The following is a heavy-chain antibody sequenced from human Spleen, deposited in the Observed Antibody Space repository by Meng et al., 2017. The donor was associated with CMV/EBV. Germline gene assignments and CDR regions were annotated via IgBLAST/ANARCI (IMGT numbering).Heavy chain of an antibody. V-gene: IGHV3-23*01. CDR1: GFTFSSYA. Sequence: GESLKISCAASGFTFSSYAMSWVRQAPGKGLEWVSGISGSGGSTYYADSVKGRFTISRDNSKNTLDLQMNSLRAEDTAVYYCAKSGVVVPAAIDAFDIWGQGTMVTVSS. CDR3: AKSGVVVPAAIDAFDI. J-gene: IGHJ3*02. CDR2: ISGSGGST. D-gene: IGHD2-2*01.